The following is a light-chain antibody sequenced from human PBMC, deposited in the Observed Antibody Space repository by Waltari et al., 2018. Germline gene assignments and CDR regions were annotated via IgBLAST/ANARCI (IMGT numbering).Light chain of an antibody. CDR3: SSYAGSNNWV. J-gene: IGLJ3*02. Sequence: QSALPQPSSASGSPGQSVTISCTGTSSDVGGYNYVPWYQQHPGKAPKLMIFEVSKRPSGVPDRFSGSKSGNTASLTVSGLQADDEAHYYCSSYAGSNNWVFGGGTKLTVL. V-gene: IGLV2-8*01. CDR2: EVS. CDR1: SSDVGGYNY.